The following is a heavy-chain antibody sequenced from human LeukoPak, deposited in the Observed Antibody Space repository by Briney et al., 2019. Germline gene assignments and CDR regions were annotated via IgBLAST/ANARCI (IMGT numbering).Heavy chain of an antibody. CDR1: GGTFSSYA. J-gene: IGHJ6*03. Sequence: SVKVSRKASGGTFSSYAISWVRQAPGQGLEWMGGIIPIFGTANYAQKFQGRVTITTDESTSTAYMELSSLRSEDTAVYYCARDTHQIGPRDCSSTSCYGAKRPYYYYMDVWGKGTTVTVSS. CDR2: IIPIFGTA. D-gene: IGHD2-2*01. CDR3: ARDTHQIGPRDCSSTSCYGAKRPYYYYMDV. V-gene: IGHV1-69*05.